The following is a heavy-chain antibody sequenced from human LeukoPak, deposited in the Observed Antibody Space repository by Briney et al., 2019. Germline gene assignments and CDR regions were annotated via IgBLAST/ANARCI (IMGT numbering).Heavy chain of an antibody. CDR3: ARVVGDYYDSRYDY. J-gene: IGHJ4*02. V-gene: IGHV4-4*02. CDR2: IYHSGST. D-gene: IGHD3-22*01. Sequence: SETLSLTCAVSGGSISSSNWWSWVRQPPGKGLEWIGEIYHSGSTNYNPSLKSRVTISVDKSKNQFSLKLSSVTAADTAVYYCARVVGDYYDSRYDYWGQGTLVTVSS. CDR1: GGSISSSNW.